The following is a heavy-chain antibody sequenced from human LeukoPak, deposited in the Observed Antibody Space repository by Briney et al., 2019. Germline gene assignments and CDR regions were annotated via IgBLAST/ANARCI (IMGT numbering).Heavy chain of an antibody. CDR3: ARGGPGIAAADPNFDY. V-gene: IGHV3-20*04. CDR1: GFTFDDYG. J-gene: IGHJ4*02. Sequence: GGSLRLSCAASGFTFDDYGVSWVRQAPGKGLEWVSGINWNGGSTGYADSVKGRFTISRDNAKNSLYLQMNSLRAEDTALYYCARGGPGIAAADPNFDYWGQGTLVTVSS. D-gene: IGHD6-13*01. CDR2: INWNGGST.